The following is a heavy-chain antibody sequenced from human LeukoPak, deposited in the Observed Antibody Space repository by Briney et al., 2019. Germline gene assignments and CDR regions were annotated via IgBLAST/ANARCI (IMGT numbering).Heavy chain of an antibody. Sequence: SETLSLTCTVSGGSISSSSYYWGWIRQPPGKGLEWIGSIYYSGSTYYNPSLKSRVTISVDTSKNQFSLKLSSVTAADTAVYYCASIYSGYDYRDYWGQGTLVTVSS. V-gene: IGHV4-39*07. J-gene: IGHJ4*02. CDR3: ASIYSGYDYRDY. CDR1: GGSISSSSYY. D-gene: IGHD5-12*01. CDR2: IYYSGST.